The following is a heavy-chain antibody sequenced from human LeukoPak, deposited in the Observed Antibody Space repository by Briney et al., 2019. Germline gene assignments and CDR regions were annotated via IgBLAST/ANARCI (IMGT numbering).Heavy chain of an antibody. CDR1: ACTFSSYA. CDR2: IIPILGIA. D-gene: IGHD6-13*01. J-gene: IGHJ4*02. V-gene: IGHV1-69*04. CDR3: ARDHGSSWLIY. Sequence: ASVKVSCKASACTFSSYAISWVRQAPGQGLEWMGRIIPILGIANYAQKFQGRVTITADKSTSTAYMELSSLRSEDTAVYYCARDHGSSWLIYWGQGTLVTVSS.